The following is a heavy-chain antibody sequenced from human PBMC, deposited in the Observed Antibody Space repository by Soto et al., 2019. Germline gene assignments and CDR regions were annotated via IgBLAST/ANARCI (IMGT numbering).Heavy chain of an antibody. V-gene: IGHV3-11*06. J-gene: IGHJ4*02. CDR1: GFDFSDYY. Sequence: KPGGSLRLSCAASGFDFSDYYMSWIRQAPGKGLEWVAYITSSSSNFTRYADSVRGRFTISRDNARNSVPLQMNSLRPEDTAVYYCVRDRGYSGYTFWGQGTQVTV. D-gene: IGHD5-12*01. CDR2: ITSSSSNFT. CDR3: VRDRGYSGYTF.